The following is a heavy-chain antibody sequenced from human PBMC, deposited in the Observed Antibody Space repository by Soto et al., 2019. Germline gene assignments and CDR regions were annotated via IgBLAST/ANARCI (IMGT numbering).Heavy chain of an antibody. CDR1: GGSISSSNW. V-gene: IGHV4-4*02. D-gene: IGHD5-18*01. CDR2: IYHSAST. J-gene: IGHJ4*02. Sequence: SETLSLTCAVSGGSISSSNWWSWVRQPPGKGLEWIGEIYHSASTNYNPSLKSRVTISVDKSKNQFSLKLSSVTAADTAVYYCARVTWIHEAVADYWGQGTLVTVS. CDR3: ARVTWIHEAVADY.